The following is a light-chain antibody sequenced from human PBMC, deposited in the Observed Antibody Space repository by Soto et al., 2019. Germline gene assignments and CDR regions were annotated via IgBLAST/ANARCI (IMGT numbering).Light chain of an antibody. CDR2: DVS. V-gene: IGLV2-14*01. Sequence: QSLLTQPASVSGSPGQSIPISCTGTRSDVGGYNYVSWYQQHPGKAPKLMIYDVSNRPSGVSDRFSGSKSGNSASLTISGLQAEDEADYYCSSYTSSSTLGFGTGTKVTVL. J-gene: IGLJ1*01. CDR3: SSYTSSSTLG. CDR1: RSDVGGYNY.